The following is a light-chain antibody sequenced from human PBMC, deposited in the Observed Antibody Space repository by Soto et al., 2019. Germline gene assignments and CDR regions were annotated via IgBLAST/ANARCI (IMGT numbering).Light chain of an antibody. CDR1: QSIGGY. J-gene: IGKJ5*01. CDR3: QQSYSSPIT. V-gene: IGKV1-39*01. Sequence: LSAAVGDRVTITCRASQSIGGYLTWYQQLPGKAPKLLIFAASGLQSGVPSRFSGSGSGTDCTLTISSLQPEDVTTYYCQQSYSSPITLGQGTRLEIK. CDR2: AAS.